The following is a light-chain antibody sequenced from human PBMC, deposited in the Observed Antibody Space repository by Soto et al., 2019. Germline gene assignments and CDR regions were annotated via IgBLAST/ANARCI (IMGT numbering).Light chain of an antibody. Sequence: QSALTQPRSVSGSPGQSVTISCTGTSSGVGAYTYVSWYQQHPGKAPKLMIYDVSQRPSGVPDRFSGSKSGNTASLTISGLQAEDEADYYCCSYAGTSTYVFGSGTRSPS. CDR1: SSGVGAYTY. CDR3: CSYAGTSTYV. V-gene: IGLV2-11*01. J-gene: IGLJ1*01. CDR2: DVS.